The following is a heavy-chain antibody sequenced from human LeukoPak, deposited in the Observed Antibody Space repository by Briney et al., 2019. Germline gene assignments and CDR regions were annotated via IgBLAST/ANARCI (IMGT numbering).Heavy chain of an antibody. D-gene: IGHD6-13*01. Sequence: GGSLRLSCAASGFTLSSHAMSWVRQAPGEGLKWVSLITASGESTYYADSVKGRITISRDNSKNMLFLQMNSLRAEDTAVYYCAKVRGSSWGPFDYWGQGTLVTVSS. V-gene: IGHV3-23*01. CDR1: GFTLSSHA. CDR3: AKVRGSSWGPFDY. J-gene: IGHJ4*02. CDR2: ITASGEST.